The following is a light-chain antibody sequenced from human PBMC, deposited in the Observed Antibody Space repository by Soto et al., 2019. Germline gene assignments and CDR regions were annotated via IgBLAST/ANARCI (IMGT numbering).Light chain of an antibody. Sequence: ALTQPASVSGSPGQSITLSCTGTSSDVGGYNYVSWYQQHPGKAPKLMIYDVSNRPSGVSNRFSGSKSGNTASLTISGLQAEDEADYYCSSYTSSSSVFGTGTKLTVL. V-gene: IGLV2-14*01. CDR3: SSYTSSSSV. J-gene: IGLJ1*01. CDR1: SSDVGGYNY. CDR2: DVS.